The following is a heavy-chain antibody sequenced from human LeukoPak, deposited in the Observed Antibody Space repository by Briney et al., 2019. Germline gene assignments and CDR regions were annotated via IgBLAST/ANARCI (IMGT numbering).Heavy chain of an antibody. CDR3: ARGSTMVRGVIKYYYYYMDV. V-gene: IGHV4-59*01. J-gene: IGHJ6*03. CDR1: GGSISSYY. CDR2: IYYSGST. Sequence: PSETLSLTCTVSGGSISSYYWSWIRQPPGKGLEWIGYIYYSGSTNYNPSLKSRVTISVDTSKNQFSLKLSSVTAADTAVYYCARGSTMVRGVIKYYYYYMDVWGKGTTVTISS. D-gene: IGHD3-10*01.